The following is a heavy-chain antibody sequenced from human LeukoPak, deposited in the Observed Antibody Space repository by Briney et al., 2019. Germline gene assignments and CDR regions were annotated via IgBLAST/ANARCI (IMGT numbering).Heavy chain of an antibody. CDR2: IKQDGSEK. V-gene: IGHV3-7*03. Sequence: GGSLRLSCAASGFTFSSYWMSWVRQAPGKGLEWVANIKQDGSEKYYVDSVKGRFTISRDNAKNSLYLQMNGLRAEDTAVYYCARDQLDIVVVPAATSGGMDVWGKGTTVTVSS. CDR3: ARDQLDIVVVPAATSGGMDV. CDR1: GFTFSSYW. J-gene: IGHJ6*04. D-gene: IGHD2-2*01.